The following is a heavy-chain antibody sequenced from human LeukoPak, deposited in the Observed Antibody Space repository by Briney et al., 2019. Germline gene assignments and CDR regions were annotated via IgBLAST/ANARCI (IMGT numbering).Heavy chain of an antibody. CDR1: GFTFSSYW. V-gene: IGHV3-7*03. CDR3: ARDLDPSSSPFPYYFDY. Sequence: HTGGSLRLSCAASGFTFSSYWMSWVRQAPGKGLEWVANIKQDGREKYYVDSVKGRFTISRDNAKNSLYLQMNSLRAVDTAVYYCARDLDPSSSPFPYYFDYWGQGTLVTVSS. J-gene: IGHJ4*02. CDR2: IKQDGREK. D-gene: IGHD6-6*01.